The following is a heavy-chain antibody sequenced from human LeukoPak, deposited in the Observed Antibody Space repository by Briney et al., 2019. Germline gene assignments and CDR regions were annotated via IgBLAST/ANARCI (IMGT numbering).Heavy chain of an antibody. D-gene: IGHD1-1*01. CDR1: EFTFSSYS. CDR3: ARSAAGTYY. J-gene: IGHJ4*02. Sequence: PGGSLRLSCVASEFTFSSYSMNWVRQAPGKGLEWVSSISSSSSYKYYTDSVKGRFTISRDNAKNSLYLQMNSLRAEDTAVYYCARSAAGTYYWGQGTLVTVSS. CDR2: ISSSSSYK. V-gene: IGHV3-21*01.